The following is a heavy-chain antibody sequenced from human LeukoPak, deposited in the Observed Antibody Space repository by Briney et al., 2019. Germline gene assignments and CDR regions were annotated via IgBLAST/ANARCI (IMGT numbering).Heavy chain of an antibody. D-gene: IGHD1-26*01. CDR1: GGTFSSYA. V-gene: IGHV1-69*05. J-gene: IGHJ1*01. Sequence: ASVKVSCKASGGTFSSYAISWVRQAPGQGLEWMGRIILIFGTANYAQKFQGRVTITTDESTSTAYMELSSLRSEDTAVYYCAAYSGSYYSEYFQHWGQGTLVTVSS. CDR3: AAYSGSYYSEYFQH. CDR2: IILIFGTA.